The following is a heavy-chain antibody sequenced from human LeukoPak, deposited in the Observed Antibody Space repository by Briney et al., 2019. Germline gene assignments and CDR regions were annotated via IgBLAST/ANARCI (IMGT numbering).Heavy chain of an antibody. CDR1: GLTFSSYA. Sequence: GGSLRLSCAASGLTFSSYAMSWVRQAPGKGLEWVSAISGSGGSTYYAGSVKGRFTISRDNSKNTLYLQMNSLRAEDTAVYYCAKANGEQWLAYYFDYWGQGTLVTVSS. CDR2: ISGSGGST. D-gene: IGHD6-19*01. CDR3: AKANGEQWLAYYFDY. J-gene: IGHJ4*02. V-gene: IGHV3-23*01.